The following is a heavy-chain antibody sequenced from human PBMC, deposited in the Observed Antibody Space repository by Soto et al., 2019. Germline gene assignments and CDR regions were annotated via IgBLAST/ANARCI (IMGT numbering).Heavy chain of an antibody. V-gene: IGHV3-11*01. Sequence: QVQLVESGGGLVKPGGSLRLSCAASGFTFRDYYMSWIRQAPGKGLEWVSYISSSGSTIYYADSVKGRFTISRDNAKNSLYLQMNSLRAEDTAVYYCVRVYGYSYPTEPEYYFDYWGQGTLVTVSS. J-gene: IGHJ4*02. CDR3: VRVYGYSYPTEPEYYFDY. CDR1: GFTFRDYY. D-gene: IGHD5-18*01. CDR2: ISSSGSTI.